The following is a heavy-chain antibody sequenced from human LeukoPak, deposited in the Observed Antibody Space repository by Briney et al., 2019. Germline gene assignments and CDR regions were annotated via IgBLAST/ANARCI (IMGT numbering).Heavy chain of an antibody. V-gene: IGHV1-69*05. J-gene: IGHJ4*02. D-gene: IGHD3-16*02. CDR2: IIPIFGTA. CDR1: GYTFTSYD. Sequence: SVKVSCKASGYTFTSYDINWVRQATGQGLEWMGRIIPIFGTANYAQKFQGRVTITTDESTSTAYMELSSLRSEDTAVYYCAREPKSAGYPDWGQGTLVTVSS. CDR3: AREPKSAGYPD.